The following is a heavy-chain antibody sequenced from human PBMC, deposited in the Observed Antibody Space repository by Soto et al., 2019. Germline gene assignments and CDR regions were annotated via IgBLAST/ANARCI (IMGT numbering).Heavy chain of an antibody. CDR2: IYYSGST. D-gene: IGHD2-21*02. CDR3: ARFHPGDSGAFDI. Sequence: LSLTCTVSGGSISSGGYYWSWIRQHPGKGLEWIGYIYYSGSTYYNPSLKSRVTISVDTSKNQFSLKLSSVTAADTAVYYCARFHPGDSGAFDIWGQGTMVTVSS. V-gene: IGHV4-31*03. J-gene: IGHJ3*02. CDR1: GGSISSGGYY.